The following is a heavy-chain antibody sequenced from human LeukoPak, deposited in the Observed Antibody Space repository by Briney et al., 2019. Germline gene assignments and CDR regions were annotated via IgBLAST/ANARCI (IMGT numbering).Heavy chain of an antibody. CDR1: GFTFSDYY. D-gene: IGHD6-19*01. CDR3: ARRSGIAVAGAFDY. Sequence: GGSLRLSCAASGFTFSDYYMSWIRQAPGKGLEWVSYISSSGSTIYYADSVKGRFTISRDNSKNTLYLQMNSLRAEDTAVYYCARRSGIAVAGAFDYWGQGTLVTVSS. CDR2: ISSSGSTI. J-gene: IGHJ4*02. V-gene: IGHV3-11*01.